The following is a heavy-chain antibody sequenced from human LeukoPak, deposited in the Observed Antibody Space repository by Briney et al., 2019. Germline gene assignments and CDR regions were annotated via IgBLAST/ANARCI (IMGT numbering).Heavy chain of an antibody. D-gene: IGHD2-2*01. V-gene: IGHV1-46*01. CDR1: GYTFTSYY. Sequence: GASVKVSCKASGYTFTSYYMHWVRQAPGQGLEWMGIINPSGGSTSYAQKFQGRVTMTRDTSTSTAYMELRSLRSDDTAVYYCARVRGCSSTSCYGLGWFDPWGQGTLVTVSS. CDR2: INPSGGST. J-gene: IGHJ5*02. CDR3: ARVRGCSSTSCYGLGWFDP.